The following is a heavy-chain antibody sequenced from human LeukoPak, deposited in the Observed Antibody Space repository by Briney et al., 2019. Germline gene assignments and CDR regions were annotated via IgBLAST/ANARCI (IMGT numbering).Heavy chain of an antibody. D-gene: IGHD6-13*01. V-gene: IGHV3-23*01. Sequence: GGSLRLSCAASGFTFSSYAVSWVRQAPGKGLEWVSAISGSGGSTYYADSVKGRFTISRDNSKNTLYLQMNSLRAEDTAVYYCAKDTSIAAAGVGWFDPWGQGTLVTVSS. CDR1: GFTFSSYA. J-gene: IGHJ5*02. CDR3: AKDTSIAAAGVGWFDP. CDR2: ISGSGGST.